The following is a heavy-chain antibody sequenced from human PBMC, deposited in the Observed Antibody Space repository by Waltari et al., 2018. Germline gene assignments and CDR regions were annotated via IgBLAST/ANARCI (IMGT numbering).Heavy chain of an antibody. D-gene: IGHD3-3*02. Sequence: EVQLVESGGHLVKPGGALRLSCVACGLLFSPAWMNWVRQVPGKGVEWVGRIKRQTDGGTADYGAPVKGKFTISRDDSKNTLFLQINSLTTEDTGVYYCTTDRYIRCDFWGQGTRVTVSS. CDR3: TTDRYIRCDF. V-gene: IGHV3-15*07. CDR2: IKRQTDGGTA. J-gene: IGHJ4*02. CDR1: GLLFSPAW.